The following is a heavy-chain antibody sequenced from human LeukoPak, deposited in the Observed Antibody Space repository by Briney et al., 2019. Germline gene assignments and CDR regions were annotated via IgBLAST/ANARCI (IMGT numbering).Heavy chain of an antibody. CDR2: ISSNGGST. J-gene: IGHJ4*02. V-gene: IGHV3-64*01. CDR3: ARGIGTAMVRLVEYYFDY. Sequence: PGGSLRLSCAASGFTFSSYWMHWVRQAPGKGLEYVSAISSNGGSTYYANSVKGGFTISRDNSKNTLYLQMGSLRAEDTAVYYCARGIGTAMVRLVEYYFDYWGQGTLVTVSS. CDR1: GFTFSSYW. D-gene: IGHD5-18*01.